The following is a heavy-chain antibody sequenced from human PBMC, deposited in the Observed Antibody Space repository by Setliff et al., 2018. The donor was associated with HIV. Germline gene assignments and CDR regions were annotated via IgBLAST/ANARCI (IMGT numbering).Heavy chain of an antibody. CDR2: VDPEDGET. D-gene: IGHD2-15*01. CDR1: GYTFIDYN. V-gene: IGHV1-69-2*01. CDR3: ATDACTIDACYSSGGP. Sequence: ASVKVSCKASGYTFIDYNIHWVQQDPGKGLEWMGRVDPEDGETIYAEKFRGRVTITADTSTDTAYLKLSSLRSEDTAVYYCATDACTIDACYSSGGPWGQGTLVTVSS. J-gene: IGHJ5*02.